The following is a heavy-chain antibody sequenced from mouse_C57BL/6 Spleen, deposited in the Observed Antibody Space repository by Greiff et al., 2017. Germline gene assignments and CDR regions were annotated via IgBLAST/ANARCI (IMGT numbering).Heavy chain of an antibody. V-gene: IGHV5-4*01. CDR2: ISDGGSYT. Sequence: EVKLEESGGGLVKPGGSLKLSCAASGFTFSSYAMSWVRQTPEKRLEWVATISDGGSYTYYPDNVKGRFTISRDNAKNNLYLQMSHLKSEDTAMYYCARDMGLRYFDYWGQGTTLTVSS. J-gene: IGHJ2*01. CDR3: ARDMGLRYFDY. CDR1: GFTFSSYA. D-gene: IGHD4-1*01.